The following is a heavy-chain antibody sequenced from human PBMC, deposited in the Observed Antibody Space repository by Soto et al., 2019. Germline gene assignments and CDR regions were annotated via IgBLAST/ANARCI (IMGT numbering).Heavy chain of an antibody. CDR3: ARIRARAVLRYFDWPPPGWFDH. V-gene: IGHV1-2*04. J-gene: IGHJ5*02. CDR2: INPNSGGT. D-gene: IGHD3-9*01. CDR1: GYPLSAYY. Sequence: GXSVKGSCNASGYPLSAYYIHWVRQGPGRGLEWVGWINPNSGGTYYAQKFQAWSTMTRDTSISTAYLELSGLTSNDTAVYYCARIRARAVLRYFDWPPPGWFDHWGQGTLVTVSS.